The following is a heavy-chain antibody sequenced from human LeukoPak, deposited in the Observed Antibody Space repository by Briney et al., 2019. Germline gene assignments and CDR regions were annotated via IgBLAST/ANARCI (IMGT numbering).Heavy chain of an antibody. Sequence: GGSLRLSCAASGFPFSGYALNWGRQAPGKGLEWVSAISGSGGTIFYADSVKGRFTISRDHSKNTLYLQMNSLRAEDTAVYYCAKVLGSRIAVSDPFDYWGQGTLVTVSS. V-gene: IGHV3-23*01. CDR2: ISGSGGTI. J-gene: IGHJ4*02. D-gene: IGHD2-21*01. CDR1: GFPFSGYA. CDR3: AKVLGSRIAVSDPFDY.